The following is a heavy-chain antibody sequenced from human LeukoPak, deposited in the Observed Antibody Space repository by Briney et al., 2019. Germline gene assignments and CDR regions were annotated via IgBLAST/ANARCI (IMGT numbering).Heavy chain of an antibody. CDR2: IIPIFGTA. D-gene: IGHD3-10*01. CDR1: GGTFSSYA. V-gene: IGHV1-69*06. CDR3: AVPRLGMVRGVVDAFDI. Sequence: GASVKVSCKASGGTFSSYAISWVRQAPGQGLEWMGGIIPIFGTANYAQKFQGRVTITADKSTSTAYMELSSLRSEDTAVYYCAVPRLGMVRGVVDAFDIWGQGTMVTVSS. J-gene: IGHJ3*02.